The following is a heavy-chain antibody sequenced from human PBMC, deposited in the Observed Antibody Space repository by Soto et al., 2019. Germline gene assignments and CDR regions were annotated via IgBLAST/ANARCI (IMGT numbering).Heavy chain of an antibody. CDR1: GYTFTSYA. Sequence: ASVKVSCKASGYTFTSYAMHWVRQAPGQRPEWMGWINAGNGFTKYSQYFQDRVIITRDTSASTAYMELSSLRSEDTAVYYCARDGVAGARGGYYYYAMDVWGQGTTVTVSS. J-gene: IGHJ6*02. CDR3: ARDGVAGARGGYYYYAMDV. V-gene: IGHV1-3*01. CDR2: INAGNGFT. D-gene: IGHD2-2*01.